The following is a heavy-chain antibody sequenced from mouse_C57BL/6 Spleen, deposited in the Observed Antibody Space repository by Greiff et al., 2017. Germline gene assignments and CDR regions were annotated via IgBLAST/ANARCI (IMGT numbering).Heavy chain of an antibody. Sequence: EVKVVESGGGLVKPGGSLKLSCAASGFTFSSYAMSWVRQTPEKRLEWVATISDGGSYTYYPDNVKGRFTISRDNAKNNLYLQMSQLKSEDTAMYYCARSHSNYFDYWGQGTTLTVSS. V-gene: IGHV5-4*03. CDR1: GFTFSSYA. D-gene: IGHD2-5*01. J-gene: IGHJ2*01. CDR3: ARSHSNYFDY. CDR2: ISDGGSYT.